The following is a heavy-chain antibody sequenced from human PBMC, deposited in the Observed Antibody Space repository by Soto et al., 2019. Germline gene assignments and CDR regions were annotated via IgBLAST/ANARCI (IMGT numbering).Heavy chain of an antibody. CDR2: INHSGFT. Sequence: SETLSLTCDVSGGSFTGYYWSWIRQRPGKGLEWIGEINHSGFTNYNPSLTGRVTISLDTSKSQFSLKLSSLTAADTAFYFCATAHGRFDPWGQGTLVTVSP. CDR1: GGSFTGYY. V-gene: IGHV4-34*01. J-gene: IGHJ5*02. CDR3: ATAHGRFDP.